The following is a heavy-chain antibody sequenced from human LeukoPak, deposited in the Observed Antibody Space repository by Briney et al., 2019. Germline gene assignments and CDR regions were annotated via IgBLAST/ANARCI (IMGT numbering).Heavy chain of an antibody. J-gene: IGHJ4*02. CDR3: ARPRIAVSGYYFNS. CDR1: GGSINFYY. CDR2: VYYSGTA. D-gene: IGHD6-19*01. V-gene: IGHV4-59*01. Sequence: PSETLSLICTVSGGSINFYYWSWVRQSPGKGLEWIGNVYYSGTATYNPSLQSRVAISVDTSKNEFSLKLTSVTAADTAVYYCARPRIAVSGYYFNSWGQGALVIVSS.